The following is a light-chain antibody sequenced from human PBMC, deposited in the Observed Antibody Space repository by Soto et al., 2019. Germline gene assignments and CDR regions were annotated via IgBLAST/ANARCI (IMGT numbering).Light chain of an antibody. Sequence: DIQMTQSPSSLSASLGDRVTITCRSSQSISSYLNWYQQKPGKAPKLLIYAASSLQSGVPSRFSGSGSGTDFTLTISSLQPEDFATYYCQQSYSTPRTFVQGTKVEIK. CDR3: QQSYSTPRT. V-gene: IGKV1-39*01. CDR1: QSISSY. CDR2: AAS. J-gene: IGKJ1*01.